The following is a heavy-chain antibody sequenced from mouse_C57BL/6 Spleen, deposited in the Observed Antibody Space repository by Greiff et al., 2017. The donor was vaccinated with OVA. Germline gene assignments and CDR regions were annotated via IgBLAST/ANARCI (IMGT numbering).Heavy chain of an antibody. CDR1: GYSITSGYD. CDR3: ARGEDYGYAMDY. CDR2: ISYSGST. Sequence: EVKLEESGPGMVKPSQSLSITCTVTGYSITSGYDWHWIRHFPGNKLEWMGYISYSGSTNYNPSLKSRISITHDTSKNHFFLKLNSVTTEDTATYYCARGEDYGYAMDYWGQGTSVTVSS. J-gene: IGHJ4*01. V-gene: IGHV3-1*01. D-gene: IGHD2-4*01.